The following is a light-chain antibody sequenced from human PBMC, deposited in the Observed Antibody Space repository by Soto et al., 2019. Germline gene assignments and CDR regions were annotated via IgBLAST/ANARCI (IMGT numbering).Light chain of an antibody. Sequence: EIVMTQSPLSLPVTPGEPASISCRSSQSLLHSNGYNYLDWYLQKPGQSPQLLIYMGSLRASGVADMFSGTGAGSDFTLNISRLEAEDVGIYYCMQALQTPVMFGQGTRVEIK. CDR1: QSLLHSNGYNY. CDR2: MGS. CDR3: MQALQTPVM. J-gene: IGKJ1*01. V-gene: IGKV2-28*01.